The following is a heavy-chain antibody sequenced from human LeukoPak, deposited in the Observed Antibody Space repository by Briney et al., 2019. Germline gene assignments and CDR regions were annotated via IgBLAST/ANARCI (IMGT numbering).Heavy chain of an antibody. CDR3: ARNELHLSLSFDY. J-gene: IGHJ4*02. CDR2: INHSGST. CDR1: GGSFSGYY. D-gene: IGHD1-1*01. Sequence: SETLSLTCAVYGGSFSGYYWSWIRQPPGKGLEWIGEINHSGSTNYNPSLKSRVTISVDTSKNQFSLKLSSVTAADTAVYYCARNELHLSLSFDYWGQGTLVTVSS. V-gene: IGHV4-34*01.